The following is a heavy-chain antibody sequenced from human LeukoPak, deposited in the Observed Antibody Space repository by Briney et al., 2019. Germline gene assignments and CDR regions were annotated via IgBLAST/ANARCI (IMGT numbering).Heavy chain of an antibody. CDR3: ARGFYFFDY. CDR2: INHSGST. V-gene: IGHV4-34*01. D-gene: IGHD3-3*01. Sequence: MPSETLSLTCAAYGGSFSGYYWSWIRQPPGKGLEWIGEINHSGSTNYNPSLKSRVTISVDRSKNQFSLKLSSVTAADTAVYYCARGFYFFDYWGQGTLVTVSS. CDR1: GGSFSGYY. J-gene: IGHJ4*02.